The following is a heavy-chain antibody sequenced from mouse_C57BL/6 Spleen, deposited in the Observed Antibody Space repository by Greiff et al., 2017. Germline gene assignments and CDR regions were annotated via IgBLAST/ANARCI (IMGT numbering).Heavy chain of an antibody. CDR2: ISSGGRYT. Sequence: EVQRVESGGDLVKPGGSLKLSCAASGFTFSSYGMSWVRQTPDKRLEWVATISSGGRYTYYPDSVQGRFTISRDNATNTLYLQMSSLKSEDTAMYYCARQNYYGSSYRYFDVWGTGTTVTVSS. V-gene: IGHV5-6*01. D-gene: IGHD1-1*01. CDR1: GFTFSSYG. J-gene: IGHJ1*03. CDR3: ARQNYYGSSYRYFDV.